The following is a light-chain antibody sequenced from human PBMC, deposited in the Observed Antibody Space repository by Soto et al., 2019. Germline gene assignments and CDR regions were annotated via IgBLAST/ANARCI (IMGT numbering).Light chain of an antibody. CDR1: SSDVGGYNY. CDR3: SSYTSSNTYYV. J-gene: IGLJ1*01. CDR2: EVT. Sequence: QSGLTQPASVSGSPGQSITISCTGTSSDVGGYNYVSWYQQHPGKAPKLMIYEVTDRPSGVSNRFSGSKSGNTASLTISGLQAEDEADYYCSSYTSSNTYYVFGTGTKVTVL. V-gene: IGLV2-14*01.